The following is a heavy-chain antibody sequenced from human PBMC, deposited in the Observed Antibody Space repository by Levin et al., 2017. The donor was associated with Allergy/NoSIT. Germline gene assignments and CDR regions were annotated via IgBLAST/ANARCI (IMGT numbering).Heavy chain of an antibody. D-gene: IGHD6-6*01. J-gene: IGHJ2*01. CDR1: GFTFSSYA. Sequence: PGGSLRLSCAASGFTFSSYAMSWVRQAPGKGLEWVSAISGSGGSTYYADSVKGRFTISRDNSKNTLYLQMNSLRAEDTAVYYCAKPLWVISSIVGYFDLWGRGTLVTVSS. V-gene: IGHV3-23*01. CDR3: AKPLWVISSIVGYFDL. CDR2: ISGSGGST.